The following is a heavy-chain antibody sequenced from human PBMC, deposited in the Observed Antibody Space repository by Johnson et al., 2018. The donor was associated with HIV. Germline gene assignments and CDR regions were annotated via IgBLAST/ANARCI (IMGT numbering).Heavy chain of an antibody. Sequence: QVQLVESGGGVVQPGRSLRLSCAASGFNFSNYGMHWVRQAPGKGLAWVAVIWYDGSNQYYADSVKGRFTISRDNFKNTLFLQMNSLRVEDTAVYYCARWGRGSIVLVVYARSDAFDIWGQGTMVTVSS. CDR3: ARWGRGSIVLVVYARSDAFDI. J-gene: IGHJ3*02. D-gene: IGHD2-8*02. CDR2: IWYDGSNQ. CDR1: GFNFSNYG. V-gene: IGHV3-30*19.